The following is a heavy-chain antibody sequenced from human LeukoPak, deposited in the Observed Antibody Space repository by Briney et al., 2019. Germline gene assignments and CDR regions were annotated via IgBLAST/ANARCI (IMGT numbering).Heavy chain of an antibody. CDR2: IYNSEST. J-gene: IGHJ4*02. V-gene: IGHV4-4*09. D-gene: IGHD6-6*01. CDR1: GGSVSSYY. Sequence: SETLSLTCTVSGGSVSSYYWSWIRQPPGKGLEWIGYIYNSESTNYNSSLKSRVTISVDTSKNQFSLKLSSVTAADTAVYYCRGSSSDLYYFDYWGQGTLVTVSS. CDR3: RGSSSDLYYFDY.